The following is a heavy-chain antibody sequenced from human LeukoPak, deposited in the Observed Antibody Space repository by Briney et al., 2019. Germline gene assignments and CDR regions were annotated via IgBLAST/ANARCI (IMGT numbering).Heavy chain of an antibody. V-gene: IGHV1-2*02. CDR1: GYTFTGYY. CDR2: INPNSGGT. CDR3: ARDGTPTYYYDSSGYYDC. Sequence: ASVKVSCKASGYTFTGYYMHWVRQAPGQGLEWMGWINPNSGGTNYAQKFQGRVTMTRDTSLSTAYMELSRLRSDDTAVYYCARDGTPTYYYDSSGYYDCWGQGTLVTVSS. J-gene: IGHJ4*02. D-gene: IGHD3-22*01.